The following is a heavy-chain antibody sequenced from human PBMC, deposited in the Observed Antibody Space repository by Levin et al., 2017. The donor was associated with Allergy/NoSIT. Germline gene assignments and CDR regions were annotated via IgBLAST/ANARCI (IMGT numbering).Heavy chain of an antibody. V-gene: IGHV3-21*01. CDR2: ISSSSSYI. CDR3: ASGLLEYDILTGLTDEIDY. J-gene: IGHJ4*02. Sequence: NAGGSLRLSCAASGFTFSSYSMNWVRQAPGKGLEWVSSISSSSSYIYYADSVKGRFTISRDNAKNSLYLQMNSLRAEDTAVYYCASGLLEYDILTGLTDEIDYWGQGTLVTVSS. CDR1: GFTFSSYS. D-gene: IGHD3-9*01.